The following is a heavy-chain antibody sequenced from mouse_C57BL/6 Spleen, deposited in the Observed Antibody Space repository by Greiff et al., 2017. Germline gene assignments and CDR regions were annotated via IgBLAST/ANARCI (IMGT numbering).Heavy chain of an antibody. D-gene: IGHD1-1*01. Sequence: QVQLQQPGAELVKPGASVKLSCKASGYTFTSYWMHWVKQRPGQGLEWIGMIHPNSGSTNYNEKFKSKATLTVDKSSSTAYMQLRSLTSEDAEVCDSASHAYGSSSWFAYWGQGTLVTVSA. J-gene: IGHJ3*01. CDR3: ASHAYGSSSWFAY. V-gene: IGHV1-64*01. CDR2: IHPNSGST. CDR1: GYTFTSYW.